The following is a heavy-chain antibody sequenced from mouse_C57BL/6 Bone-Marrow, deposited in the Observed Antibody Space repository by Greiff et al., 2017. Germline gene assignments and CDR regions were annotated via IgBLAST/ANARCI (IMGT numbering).Heavy chain of an antibody. D-gene: IGHD1-1*01. CDR1: GYAFSSSW. V-gene: IGHV1-82*01. Sequence: VQLQESGPELVKPGASVKISCKASGYAFSSSWMNWVKQRPGKGLEWIGRICPGDGDTNYNGKFKGKATLTADKASSTAYMQLSSLKSEDTAVYFCARFITTYYYYDYWGQGTTLTVSA. J-gene: IGHJ2*01. CDR2: ICPGDGDT. CDR3: ARFITTYYYYDY.